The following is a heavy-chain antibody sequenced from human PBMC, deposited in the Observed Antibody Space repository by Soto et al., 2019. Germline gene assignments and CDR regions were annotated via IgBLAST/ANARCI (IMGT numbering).Heavy chain of an antibody. CDR3: ARGGYDSSGYYFRLDY. J-gene: IGHJ4*02. CDR2: INDSGST. V-gene: IGHV4-34*01. Sequence: QVQLQQWGAGLLKPSETLSLTCAVYGGSFSGYYWSWIRQPPGKGLEWIGEINDSGSTKYNPPLKSRATISVDKSKNQFSLRLNSVTAADTAFYYCARGGYDSSGYYFRLDYWGQGTLVTVSS. D-gene: IGHD3-22*01. CDR1: GGSFSGYY.